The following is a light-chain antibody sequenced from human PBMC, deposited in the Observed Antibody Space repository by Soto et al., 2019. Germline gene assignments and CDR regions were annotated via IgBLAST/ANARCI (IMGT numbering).Light chain of an antibody. CDR1: QSVSSN. V-gene: IGKV3-15*01. CDR3: QQYNNWPPWT. Sequence: EIVMPQSPATLSVSPGERATLSCRASQSVSSNLAWYQQKPGQAPRLLIYGASTRATGIPARFSGSGSGTEFTLTISRLQSEDFAVYYCQQYNNWPPWTVGQGTKVDIK. J-gene: IGKJ1*01. CDR2: GAS.